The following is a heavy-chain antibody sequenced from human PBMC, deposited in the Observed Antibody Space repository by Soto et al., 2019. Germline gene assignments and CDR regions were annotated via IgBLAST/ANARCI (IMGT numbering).Heavy chain of an antibody. J-gene: IGHJ4*02. Sequence: QVQLVESGGGVVQPGRSLRLSCAASGFTFSSYGMHWVRQAPGKGLEWVAVISYDGSNKYYADSVKGRFTISRDNSKNTLYLQMNSLRAEDTAVYYCAKDRYGDYVYYFDYWGKGTLVTVSS. CDR2: ISYDGSNK. D-gene: IGHD4-17*01. CDR1: GFTFSSYG. CDR3: AKDRYGDYVYYFDY. V-gene: IGHV3-30*18.